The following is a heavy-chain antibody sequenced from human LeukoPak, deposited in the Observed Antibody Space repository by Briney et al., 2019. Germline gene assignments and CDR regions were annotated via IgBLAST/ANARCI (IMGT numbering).Heavy chain of an antibody. V-gene: IGHV1-18*01. CDR2: ISAYNGNT. CDR3: AGLPGYSSSSPEFDY. D-gene: IGHD6-13*01. CDR1: GYTFTSYG. Sequence: ASVKVSCKASGYTFTSYGISWVRQAPGQGLEWMGWISAYNGNTNYAQKFQGRVTMTRDTSISTAYMELSRLRSDDTAVYYCAGLPGYSSSSPEFDYWGQGTLVTVSS. J-gene: IGHJ4*02.